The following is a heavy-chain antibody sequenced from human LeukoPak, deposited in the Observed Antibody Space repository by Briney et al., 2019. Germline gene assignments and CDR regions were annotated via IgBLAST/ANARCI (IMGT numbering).Heavy chain of an antibody. CDR3: ARDLNREDFDY. CDR2: VWYDGSDK. J-gene: IGHJ4*02. Sequence: GGSLRLSCAASGFTFSDYGMHWVRQAPGKGLEWLAIVWYDGSDKYYADSVKGRFTVSRDNSKNTLYLQMNSLRADDTAVYYCARDLNREDFDYWGQGTLVAVSS. V-gene: IGHV3-33*08. CDR1: GFTFSDYG. D-gene: IGHD3-9*01.